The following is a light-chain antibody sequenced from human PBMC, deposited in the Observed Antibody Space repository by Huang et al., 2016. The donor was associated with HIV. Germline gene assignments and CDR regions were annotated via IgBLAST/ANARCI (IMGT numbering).Light chain of an antibody. CDR1: QAIGTY. Sequence: IQLTQSPTSLSASVGDSVAIACRASQAIGTYLNWFQQKPGKAPKLLISGVSSLHTGVPSRFIGAGSGTAFTLTTRELQFDYFATYFCQQSYSAWITCGQGTRLEIK. CDR3: QQSYSAWIT. CDR2: GVS. V-gene: IGKV1-39*01. J-gene: IGKJ5*01.